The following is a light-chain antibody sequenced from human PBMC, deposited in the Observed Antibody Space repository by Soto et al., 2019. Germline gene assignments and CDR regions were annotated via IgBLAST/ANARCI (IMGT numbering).Light chain of an antibody. CDR1: QSFSSNY. CDR3: QQYGTSRA. J-gene: IGKJ1*01. V-gene: IGKV3-20*01. Sequence: EIVLTQSPGTLSLSPGERATLSCRASQSFSSNYLAWYQQKPGQAPRLLIYRASSRATGIPDRFSGSGSGTDFTLTISRLEPEDFAVYYCQQYGTSRAFGQGTKVDIK. CDR2: RAS.